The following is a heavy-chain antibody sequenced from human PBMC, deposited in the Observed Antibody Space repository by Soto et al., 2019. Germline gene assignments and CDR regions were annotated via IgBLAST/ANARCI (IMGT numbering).Heavy chain of an antibody. CDR1: GYSFTSYW. CDR2: IYPEDSDT. V-gene: IGHV5-51*01. J-gene: IGHJ6*01. CDR3: ARLEREYDHYSGMDV. Sequence: GDSLKISCKGSGYSFTSYWVAWVRQTPGKGLEWMGVIYPEDSDTRYSPSCQGQVSISADKSISTAYLQWSRLKASDTAMYYCARLEREYDHYSGMDVWGQGTTVTVAS. D-gene: IGHD3-10*01.